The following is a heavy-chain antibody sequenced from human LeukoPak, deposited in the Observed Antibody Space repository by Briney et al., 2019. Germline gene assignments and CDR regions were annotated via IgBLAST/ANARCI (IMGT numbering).Heavy chain of an antibody. J-gene: IGHJ4*02. Sequence: ASVKVSCKASGYTFTNCDINWVRQATGQGLEWMGWMNPNSANTGYAQKFQGRVTMTRDTSTSTVYMELSSLRSEDTAVYYCATHSTVDTAMVMGPPDYWGQGTLVTVSS. V-gene: IGHV1-8*01. CDR3: ATHSTVDTAMVMGPPDY. CDR1: GYTFTNCD. CDR2: MNPNSANT. D-gene: IGHD5-18*01.